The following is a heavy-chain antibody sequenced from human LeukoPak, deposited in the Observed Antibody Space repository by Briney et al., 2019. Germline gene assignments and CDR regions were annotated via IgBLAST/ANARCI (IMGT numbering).Heavy chain of an antibody. CDR1: GFTFSSYW. CDR3: ARGGRYCSSTSCYLDY. V-gene: IGHV3-74*01. CDR2: INSDGSSI. J-gene: IGHJ4*02. Sequence: GGSLRLSCAASGFTFSSYWMHWVRQAPGKGLVWVSRINSDGSSISYADSVKGRFTISRDNAKNTLYLQMNSLRAEDTAVYYCARGGRYCSSTSCYLDYWGQGTLVTVSS. D-gene: IGHD2-2*01.